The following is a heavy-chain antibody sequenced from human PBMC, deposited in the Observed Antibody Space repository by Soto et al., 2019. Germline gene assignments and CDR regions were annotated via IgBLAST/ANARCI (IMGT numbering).Heavy chain of an antibody. J-gene: IGHJ4*02. V-gene: IGHV1-8*01. CDR3: ARGRASGSYYLLDY. D-gene: IGHD3-10*01. Sequence: ASVKVSCKASGDTFTTYDINWVRQATGHGLEWMGWINPNSGNIGYAQRFQGRVTMTRDTAIRTACMEVSSLRSDDTAVYYCARGRASGSYYLLDYWGQGTLVTVSS. CDR1: GDTFTTYD. CDR2: INPNSGNI.